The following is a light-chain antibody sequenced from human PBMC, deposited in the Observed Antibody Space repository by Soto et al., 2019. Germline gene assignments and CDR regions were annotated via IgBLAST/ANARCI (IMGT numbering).Light chain of an antibody. J-gene: IGLJ1*01. Sequence: QSVLTQPPSVSGALGQRVTISCTGSTSNIGAGYDVHWYQLLPGRAPKLLIYGNTNRPSGVPDRFSGSKSATSASLAITGLQAEDEGIYYCQSYDNTLSGPIYVFGTGTKVTVL. CDR1: TSNIGAGYD. CDR3: QSYDNTLSGPIYV. CDR2: GNT. V-gene: IGLV1-40*01.